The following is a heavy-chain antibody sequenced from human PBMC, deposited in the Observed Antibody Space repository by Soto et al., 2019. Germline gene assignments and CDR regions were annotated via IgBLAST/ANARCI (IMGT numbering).Heavy chain of an antibody. CDR3: ARAYYDVWSGYYDAFDI. Sequence: GGSLRLSCAASGFTFSSYSMNWVRQAPGKGLEWVSSISSSSSYIYYADSVKGRFTISRDNAKNSLYLQMNSLRAEDKAVYYCARAYYDVWSGYYDAFDIWGQGTMVTVSS. J-gene: IGHJ3*02. CDR2: ISSSSSYI. V-gene: IGHV3-21*01. D-gene: IGHD3-3*01. CDR1: GFTFSSYS.